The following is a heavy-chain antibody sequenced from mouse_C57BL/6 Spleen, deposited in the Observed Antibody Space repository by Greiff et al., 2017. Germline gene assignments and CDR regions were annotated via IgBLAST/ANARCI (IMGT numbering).Heavy chain of an antibody. CDR2: INTNNGGT. D-gene: IGHD2-3*01. CDR1: GYTFTDYY. J-gene: IGHJ2*01. V-gene: IGHV1-26*01. CDR3: ARLGIFYDGYYDYFDY. Sequence: VQLQQSGPELVKPGASVKISCTASGYTFTDYYMNWVKQSHGKSLEWIGAINTNNGGTSYNQKFKGKATLTVDKSSSTAYRELRSLTSEDSAVYYCARLGIFYDGYYDYFDYWGQGTTLTVSS.